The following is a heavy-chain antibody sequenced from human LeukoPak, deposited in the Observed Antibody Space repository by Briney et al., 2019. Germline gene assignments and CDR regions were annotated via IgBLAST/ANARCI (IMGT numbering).Heavy chain of an antibody. D-gene: IGHD3-22*01. V-gene: IGHV1-2*02. CDR3: TRHNYDRSGYGAFDI. Sequence: ASVKVSCKASGYTFTGYYMHWVRQAPGQGLEWMGWINSNSGGTNYAQKFQGRVTMTRDTSISTAYMELSRLRSDDAAVYYCTRHNYDRSGYGAFDIWGQGTMVTVSS. J-gene: IGHJ3*02. CDR1: GYTFTGYY. CDR2: INSNSGGT.